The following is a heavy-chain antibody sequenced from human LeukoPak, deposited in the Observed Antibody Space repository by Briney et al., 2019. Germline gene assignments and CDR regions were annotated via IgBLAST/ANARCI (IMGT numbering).Heavy chain of an antibody. V-gene: IGHV3-23*01. CDR1: GFTFTSYS. CDR3: AKKAQYNGNYPLDY. J-gene: IGHJ4*02. Sequence: QPGGSLRLSCAASGFTFTSYSMSWVRQAPGKGLEWVSGTSDRGDYTYYADSAKGRFTISRDNSKNTLYLQMNSLRAEDTALYFCAKKAQYNGNYPLDYWGQGTLVTVSS. CDR2: TSDRGDYT. D-gene: IGHD1-26*01.